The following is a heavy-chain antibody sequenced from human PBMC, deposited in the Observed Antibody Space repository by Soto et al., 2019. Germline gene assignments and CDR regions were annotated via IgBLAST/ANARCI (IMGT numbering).Heavy chain of an antibody. J-gene: IGHJ5*02. CDR1: GFTVSSNY. CDR2: IYSGGST. CDR3: ARGYGDYEDNWFDP. V-gene: IGHV3-53*01. Sequence: GGSLRLSCAASGFTVSSNYMSWVRQAPGKGLEWVSVIYSGGSTYYADSVKGRFTISRDNAKNSLYLQMNSLRAEDTAVYYCARGYGDYEDNWFDPWGQGTLVTVSS. D-gene: IGHD4-17*01.